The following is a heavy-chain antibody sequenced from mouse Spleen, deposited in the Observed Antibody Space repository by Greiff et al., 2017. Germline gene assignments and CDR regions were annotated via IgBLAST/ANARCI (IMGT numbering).Heavy chain of an antibody. CDR1: GYTFTSYW. CDR2: INPSTGYT. Sequence: QVQLKQSGAELAKPGASVKMSCKASGYTFTSYWMHWVKQRPGQGLEWIGYINPSTGYTEYNQKFKDKATLTADKSSSTAYMQLSSLTSEDSAVYYCARSDRYDGLYAMDYWGQGTSVTVSS. J-gene: IGHJ4*01. D-gene: IGHD2-14*01. V-gene: IGHV1-7*01. CDR3: ARSDRYDGLYAMDY.